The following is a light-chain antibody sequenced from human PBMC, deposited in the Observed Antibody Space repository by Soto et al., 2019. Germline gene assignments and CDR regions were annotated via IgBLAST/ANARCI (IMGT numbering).Light chain of an antibody. Sequence: QSVLTQPASVSGSPGQSITISCTGTSSDVGAYTSVSWHRQHPGKAPKLMIYEVSNRPSGVSNRFSGSKSANTASLTISGLQADDEAHYYCTSYTSDNRSYVFGTGTKLTVL. V-gene: IGLV2-14*01. CDR3: TSYTSDNRSYV. J-gene: IGLJ1*01. CDR2: EVS. CDR1: SSDVGAYTS.